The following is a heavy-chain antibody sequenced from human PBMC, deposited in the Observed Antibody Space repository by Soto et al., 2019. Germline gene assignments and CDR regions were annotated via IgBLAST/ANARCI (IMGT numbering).Heavy chain of an antibody. Sequence: PGGPLRLSCAASGISFSSYGMHWLRQAPGKGLEWVAVISYDGSKKYFGDSVKGRFTISSDNSKNTLFLQINSLRHDDTAVYYCARDGGGAASGNDPWGQGRLVTDSS. CDR2: ISYDGSKK. CDR1: GISFSSYG. D-gene: IGHD3-16*01. J-gene: IGHJ5*02. CDR3: ARDGGGAASGNDP. V-gene: IGHV3-30*03.